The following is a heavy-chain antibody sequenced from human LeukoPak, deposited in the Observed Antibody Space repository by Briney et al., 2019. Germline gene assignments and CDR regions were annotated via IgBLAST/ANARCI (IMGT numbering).Heavy chain of an antibody. D-gene: IGHD4-17*01. CDR1: GFTFSSYA. Sequence: GGSLRLSCAASGFTFSSYAMSWLRQAPGKGLQWVSVVYPDGRAYYADSVKGRFTISRDNSRNTLLLQLNSLRADDTAVYYCARTNPVYGDYDYWGQGTLVTVSS. CDR2: VYPDGRA. CDR3: ARTNPVYGDYDY. J-gene: IGHJ4*02. V-gene: IGHV3-53*01.